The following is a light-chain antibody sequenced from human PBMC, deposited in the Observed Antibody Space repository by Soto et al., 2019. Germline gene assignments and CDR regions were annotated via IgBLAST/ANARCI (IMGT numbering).Light chain of an antibody. V-gene: IGKV3-20*01. Sequence: ELVLTQSPGTLSLSPGERATLSCRASQSVSSSYLAWYQQKPGQAPRLLIYGASSRATGIPDRFSGSGSGTDLTLTISRVEHEDFEVYYCQQFGSSPWTFGQGNKVEIK. CDR3: QQFGSSPWT. J-gene: IGKJ1*01. CDR2: GAS. CDR1: QSVSSSY.